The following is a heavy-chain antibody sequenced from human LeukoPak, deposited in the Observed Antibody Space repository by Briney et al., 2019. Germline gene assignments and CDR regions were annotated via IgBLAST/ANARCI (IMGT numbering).Heavy chain of an antibody. CDR3: AREGGYGTFDY. Sequence: SGGTLRLSCAGSGFTFSASGMSWVRQAPGKGLEWVANIKQDGGEIYYVDSVKGRFTISRDNAKNSLSLQMNSLRAEDTAVYYCAREGGYGTFDYWGQGTLVTVSS. CDR2: IKQDGGEI. J-gene: IGHJ4*02. D-gene: IGHD3-22*01. V-gene: IGHV3-7*03. CDR1: GFTFSASG.